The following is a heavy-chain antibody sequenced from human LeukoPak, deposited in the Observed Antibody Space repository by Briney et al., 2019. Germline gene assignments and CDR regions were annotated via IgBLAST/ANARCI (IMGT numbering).Heavy chain of an antibody. Sequence: GASVKVSCKASGYTFTGYYIHWVRQAPGQGLEWMGRINPNTGGTDYAQKFQGRVTMTRDTSITTAYMELSRLTSDDTAIYYCAKVPPSITAAGNWLGPWGQEPWSPSPQ. V-gene: IGHV1-2*06. J-gene: IGHJ5*02. CDR2: INPNTGGT. D-gene: IGHD6-13*01. CDR3: AKVPPSITAAGNWLGP. CDR1: GYTFTGYY.